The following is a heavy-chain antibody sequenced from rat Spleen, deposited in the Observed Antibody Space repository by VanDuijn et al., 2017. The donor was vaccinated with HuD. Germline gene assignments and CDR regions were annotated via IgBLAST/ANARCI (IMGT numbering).Heavy chain of an antibody. CDR1: GFTFSYYG. D-gene: IGHD1-10*01. CDR2: IRYDGSST. Sequence: EVQLVESGGGLVQPGRSLKLTCAASGFTFSYYGMAWVRQAPTKGLEWVATIRYDGSSTYYPDTVKGRFVISKDNAKNVGYLQMNNLRSEDTAMYYCTSGGVTTRLNWFAYWGQGTLVTVSS. J-gene: IGHJ3*01. CDR3: TSGGVTTRLNWFAY. V-gene: IGHV5-29*01.